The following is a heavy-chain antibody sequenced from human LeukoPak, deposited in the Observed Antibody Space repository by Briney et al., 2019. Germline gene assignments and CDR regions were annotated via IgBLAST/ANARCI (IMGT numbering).Heavy chain of an antibody. CDR3: AKRFLETN. Sequence: PGGSLRLSCVASGFMFSSYAMTWVRQAPGKGPEYVSTINAVDANTYYADSVRGRFTVSRDNSKNTLYLHMSSLRAEDTAVYYCAKRFLETNWGQGTLVTVSS. J-gene: IGHJ4*02. CDR2: INAVDANT. V-gene: IGHV3-23*01. CDR1: GFMFSSYA. D-gene: IGHD1-1*01.